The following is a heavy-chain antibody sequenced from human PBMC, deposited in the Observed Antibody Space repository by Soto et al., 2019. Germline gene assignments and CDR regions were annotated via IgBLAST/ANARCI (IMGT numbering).Heavy chain of an antibody. J-gene: IGHJ6*02. CDR1: GGSISSSNW. CDR3: ARDGNYYYGSGSFYGMDV. CDR2: IYHSGST. V-gene: IGHV4-4*02. Sequence: SETLSLTCAVSGGSISSSNWWSCVSQPPGKGLEWIGEIYHSGSTNYNPSLKSRVTISVDKSKNQFSLKLSSVTAADTAVYYCARDGNYYYGSGSFYGMDVWGQGTTVTVSS. D-gene: IGHD3-10*01.